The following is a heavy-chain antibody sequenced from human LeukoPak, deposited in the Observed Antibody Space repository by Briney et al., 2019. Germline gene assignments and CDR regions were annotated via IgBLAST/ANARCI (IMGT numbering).Heavy chain of an antibody. Sequence: PGGSLRLSCAASGFTFSSYGMSWVRQAPGKGLKWVSDISASGGSTYYADSVKGRFTISRDNSKKTLHLQMNSLRAEDTAIYYCAKASSAGDSSSWNYWGQESWSPSPQ. CDR2: ISASGGST. V-gene: IGHV3-23*01. D-gene: IGHD6-13*01. CDR3: AKASSAGDSSSWNY. J-gene: IGHJ4*01. CDR1: GFTFSSYG.